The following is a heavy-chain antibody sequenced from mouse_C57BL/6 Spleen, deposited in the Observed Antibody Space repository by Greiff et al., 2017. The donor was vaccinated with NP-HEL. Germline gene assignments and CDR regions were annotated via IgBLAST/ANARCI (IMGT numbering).Heavy chain of an antibody. CDR3: ARVEAGSFAY. V-gene: IGHV1-76*01. J-gene: IGHJ3*01. CDR2: IYPGSGNT. D-gene: IGHD3-2*02. Sequence: QVQLQQSGAELVRPGASVKLSCKASGYTFTDYYINWVKQRPGQGLEWIARIYPGSGNTYYNEKFKGKATLTAEKSSSTAYMQLSSLTSEDSAVYFCARVEAGSFAYWGQGTLVTVSA. CDR1: GYTFTDYY.